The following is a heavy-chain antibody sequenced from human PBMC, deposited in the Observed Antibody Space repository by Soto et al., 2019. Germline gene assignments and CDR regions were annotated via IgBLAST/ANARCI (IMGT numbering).Heavy chain of an antibody. J-gene: IGHJ4*02. D-gene: IGHD3-16*01. CDR3: AGLFPWGSSVYHLNY. CDR2: IYYLGNT. Sequence: PSETLSLTCTVSGGSISSGSSYWGWIRQPPGKGLEWIGSIYYLGNTYYNPSLGGQVSISVDTSKNQFSLKLKSVTAADTAAFYCAGLFPWGSSVYHLNYWGKGTLVTVSS. CDR1: GGSISSGSSY. V-gene: IGHV4-39*01.